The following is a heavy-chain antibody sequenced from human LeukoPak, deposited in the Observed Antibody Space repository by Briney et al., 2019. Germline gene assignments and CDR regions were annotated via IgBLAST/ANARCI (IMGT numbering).Heavy chain of an antibody. Sequence: SETLSLTCTVSGGSITTNYWSWIRQPPGMGLEWIGYIHYSGNTNNNPSLKGRVTISVDTSRNQFSLKLSSVTAADTAVYYCVKWQYCGNNCYFSAFDMSCQGTVVTVSS. J-gene: IGHJ3*02. D-gene: IGHD2-21*01. V-gene: IGHV4-59*01. CDR3: VKWQYCGNNCYFSAFDM. CDR1: GGSITTNY. CDR2: IHYSGNT.